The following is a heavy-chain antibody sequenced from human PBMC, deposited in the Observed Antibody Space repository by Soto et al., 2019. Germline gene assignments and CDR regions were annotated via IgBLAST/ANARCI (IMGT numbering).Heavy chain of an antibody. J-gene: IGHJ5*02. CDR3: ARDKAYYYGSGTRFDP. D-gene: IGHD3-10*01. V-gene: IGHV1-18*01. Sequence: ASVKVSCKASGYTFTSYGISWVRQAPGQGLEWMGWISAYNGNTNYAQKLQGRVTMTTDTSTSTAYMELRSLRSDDTAVYYCARDKAYYYGSGTRFDPWGQGTLVTVSS. CDR1: GYTFTSYG. CDR2: ISAYNGNT.